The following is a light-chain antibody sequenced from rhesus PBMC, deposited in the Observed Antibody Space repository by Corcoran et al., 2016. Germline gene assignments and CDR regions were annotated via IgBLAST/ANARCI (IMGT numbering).Light chain of an antibody. CDR3: QQYSSSPFT. Sequence: DIQMTQSPSSLSASVGDTVTITCRASQSISSWLAWYQQKPGKAPKLLIYKASSLQSGVTSRFRGSGSGTDFTLTISSLQSEDFATYYCQQYSSSPFTFGPGTKLDIK. J-gene: IGKJ3*01. CDR2: KAS. V-gene: IGKV1-22*01. CDR1: QSISSW.